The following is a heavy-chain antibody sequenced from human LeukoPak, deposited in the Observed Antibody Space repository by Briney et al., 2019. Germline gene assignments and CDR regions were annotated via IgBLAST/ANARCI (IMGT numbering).Heavy chain of an antibody. J-gene: IGHJ4*02. CDR2: ISGSGGST. Sequence: PGGSLRLSCAASGFTFSSYAMSWVRQAPGKGLEWVSAISGSGGSTYYADSVKGRFTISRDNSKNTLYLQMNSLRAEDTAVYYCAKDRSAPTYPTSCTGVFDYWGQGTLVTVSS. D-gene: IGHD2-2*01. CDR3: AKDRSAPTYPTSCTGVFDY. CDR1: GFTFSSYA. V-gene: IGHV3-23*01.